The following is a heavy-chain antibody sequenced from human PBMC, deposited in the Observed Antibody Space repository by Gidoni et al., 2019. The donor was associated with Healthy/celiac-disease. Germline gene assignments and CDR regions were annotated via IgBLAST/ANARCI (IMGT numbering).Heavy chain of an antibody. CDR2: INHSGST. J-gene: IGHJ1*01. V-gene: IGHV4-34*01. CDR1: GGSFSGYY. Sequence: HVQLQQWGAGLFKPSETLSLTCAVHGGSFSGYYWSWIRQPPGKGLEWIGEINHSGSTNYNPSLKSRVTISVDTSKNQFSLKLSSVTAADTTVYYCARGPRQWLVLSYFQHWGQGTLVTVSS. CDR3: ARGPRQWLVLSYFQH. D-gene: IGHD6-19*01.